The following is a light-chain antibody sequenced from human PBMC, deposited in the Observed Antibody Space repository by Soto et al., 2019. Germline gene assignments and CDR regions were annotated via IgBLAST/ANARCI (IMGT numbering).Light chain of an antibody. CDR1: QSVGSS. CDR2: DAS. J-gene: IGKJ4*01. CDR3: QQRSRSRT. V-gene: IGKV3-11*01. Sequence: EIVLTQSPDTLSLSPGGRATLSCRASQSVGSSLAWYQQKPGQAPRLLIYDASNRPTGIPARFSGSGSGTDFTLTISGLEPEDFAVYFCQQRSRSRTFGGGTRVEIK.